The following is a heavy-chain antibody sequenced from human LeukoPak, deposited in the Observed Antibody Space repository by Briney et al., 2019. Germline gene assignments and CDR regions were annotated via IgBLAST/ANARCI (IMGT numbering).Heavy chain of an antibody. Sequence: SETLSLTCSVSGDSIISSSYYWGWIRQPPGKGLEWIGSIYYSGRTYYNPSLKSRVTISIDTSRSQFPLKLSSVTAADTAVYYCARLYSGTRPPDYWGQGTLVTVSS. J-gene: IGHJ4*02. D-gene: IGHD3-10*01. CDR2: IYYSGRT. CDR1: GDSIISSSYY. V-gene: IGHV4-39*01. CDR3: ARLYSGTRPPDY.